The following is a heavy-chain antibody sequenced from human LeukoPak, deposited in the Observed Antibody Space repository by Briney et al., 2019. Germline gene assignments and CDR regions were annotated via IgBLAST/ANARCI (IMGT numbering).Heavy chain of an antibody. J-gene: IGHJ5*02. CDR2: IYYSGYT. V-gene: IGHV4-39*01. CDR1: GGSINSSSYS. Sequence: SETLSLTCTVSGGSINSSSYSWGWIRQPPGKGLEWIGSIYYSGYTYYTPSLKSRVTISVDTSKNQFSLKLNSVTAADTAVYYCARLGWLYGSGSMNWFDPWGQGTLVTVSS. D-gene: IGHD3-10*01. CDR3: ARLGWLYGSGSMNWFDP.